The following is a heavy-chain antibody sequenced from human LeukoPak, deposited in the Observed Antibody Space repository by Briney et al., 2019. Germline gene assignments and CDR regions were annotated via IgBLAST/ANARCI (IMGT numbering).Heavy chain of an antibody. Sequence: SETLSPTCIVSVGSISSTSSYWGWVRLPPGKGLEWLVFFYYGGRTYYKPSLKSRVPISVATPKNHFTLKLSSVTAAAPAVYNCMRGGDGDYVRVYYYAMDVWGQGTTVTVSS. CDR2: FYYGGRT. J-gene: IGHJ6*02. CDR1: VGSISSTSSY. CDR3: MRGGDGDYVRVYYYAMDV. D-gene: IGHD4-17*01. V-gene: IGHV4-39*02.